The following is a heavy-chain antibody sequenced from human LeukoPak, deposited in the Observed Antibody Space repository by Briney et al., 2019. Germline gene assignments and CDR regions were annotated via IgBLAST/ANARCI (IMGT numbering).Heavy chain of an antibody. V-gene: IGHV3-21*01. Sequence: GGSLRLSCAASGFSFSSYSMNWVHEAPGKGLEWVSSISSSSSYIYYADSVKGRFTISRDNAKNSLYLQMNSLRAEDTAVYYCASLGCSSTSCYRLADYWGQGTLVTVSS. D-gene: IGHD2-2*02. CDR2: ISSSSSYI. J-gene: IGHJ4*02. CDR3: ASLGCSSTSCYRLADY. CDR1: GFSFSSYS.